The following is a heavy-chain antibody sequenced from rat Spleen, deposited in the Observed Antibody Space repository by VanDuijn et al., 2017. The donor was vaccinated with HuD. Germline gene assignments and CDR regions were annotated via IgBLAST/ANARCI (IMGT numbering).Heavy chain of an antibody. Sequence: EVQLVESGGGLVQPGRSLKLSCSASGFTFSDYTMAWVRQAPKKGLEWVAAIVDDGSNTFYRDSVKGRFTISRDNAKSTLYLQMNSLRSEDTATYYCARPDGYTYVMDAWGQGASVTVSS. D-gene: IGHD1-4*01. CDR3: ARPDGYTYVMDA. V-gene: IGHV5-17*01. CDR2: IVDDGSNT. J-gene: IGHJ4*01. CDR1: GFTFSDYT.